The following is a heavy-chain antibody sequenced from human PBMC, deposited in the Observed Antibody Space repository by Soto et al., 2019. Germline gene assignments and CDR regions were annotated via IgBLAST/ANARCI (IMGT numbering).Heavy chain of an antibody. CDR3: ARSATSGDQHFIDS. Sequence: QMQLLQSGAEVKKTGSSVKISCKTSGWIFTFQYLHWVRQAPGQGLEWLGWITPYNGNVKYAQHFQGRISLARDNSLTPLFLELRYLRPEDTGLYYCARSATSGDQHFIDSWGQGTQVTVSS. CDR2: ITPYNGNV. D-gene: IGHD7-27*01. CDR1: GWIFTFQY. V-gene: IGHV1-45*02. J-gene: IGHJ4*02.